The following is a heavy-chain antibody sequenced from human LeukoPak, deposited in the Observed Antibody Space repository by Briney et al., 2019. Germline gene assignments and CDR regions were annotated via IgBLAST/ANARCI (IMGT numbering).Heavy chain of an antibody. D-gene: IGHD2-8*02. CDR1: GFIFSIYS. CDR3: ATYRQVLLPFES. V-gene: IGHV3-21*04. Sequence: GGSLRLSCAASGFIFSIYSMNWVRQAPGKGLEWVSSISSSSIYIYYADSVKGRFTISRDNAKNSLYLQMNSLRAEDTAIYYCATYRQVLLPFESWGQGTLVTVSS. CDR2: ISSSSIYI. J-gene: IGHJ4*02.